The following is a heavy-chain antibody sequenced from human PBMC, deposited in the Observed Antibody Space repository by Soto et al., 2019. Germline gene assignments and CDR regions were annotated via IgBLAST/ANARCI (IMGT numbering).Heavy chain of an antibody. CDR3: ATEREVLSEAFYL. CDR2: TYYRSKWYH. J-gene: IGHJ3*01. D-gene: IGHD2-2*01. V-gene: IGHV6-1*01. CDR1: GDSVSSNSAA. Sequence: SQTLSLTCAISGDSVSSNSAAWNWIRQSPSRGLEWLGRTYYRSKWYHDYAPSAKSRITINPDTSKNHFSLQLNSMTPEDTAVYYCATEREVLSEAFYLLCRRTMVTVSS.